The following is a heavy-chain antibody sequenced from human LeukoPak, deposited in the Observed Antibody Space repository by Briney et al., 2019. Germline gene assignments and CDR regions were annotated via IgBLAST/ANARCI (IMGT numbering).Heavy chain of an antibody. CDR2: ISAYNGNT. D-gene: IGHD1-26*01. V-gene: IGHV1-18*01. Sequence: ASVKVSCKASGYTLTNYGMSWVRQAPGQGLEWMGWISAYNGNTNYAQKLQGRVTMTTDTSTSTAYMELRSLRSDDTAVYYCARAARGELLNWFDPWGQGTLVTVSS. CDR1: GYTLTNYG. J-gene: IGHJ5*02. CDR3: ARAARGELLNWFDP.